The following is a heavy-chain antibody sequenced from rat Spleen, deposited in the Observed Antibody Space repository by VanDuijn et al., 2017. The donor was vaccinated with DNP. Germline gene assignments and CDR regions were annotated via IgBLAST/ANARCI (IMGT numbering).Heavy chain of an antibody. CDR2: ISYSGST. D-gene: IGHD1-7*01. CDR1: GYSITSNF. V-gene: IGHV3-1*01. Sequence: EVQLQESGSGVVKPSQSLSLTCSVTGYSITSNFWGWIRKFPGNKMEYIGHISYSGSTTDNPSLKSRISITRDTSKNNFFLHLNSVTIEDTATYYCARWTRYFDYWGQGVMVTVSS. CDR3: ARWTRYFDY. J-gene: IGHJ2*01.